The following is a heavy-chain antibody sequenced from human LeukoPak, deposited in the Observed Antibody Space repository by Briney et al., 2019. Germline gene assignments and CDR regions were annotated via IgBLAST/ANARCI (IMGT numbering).Heavy chain of an antibody. Sequence: DSVKGRFTISRDNSKNTLYLQMSSLRAEDTAVYYCAKEYYDFWSGYYTLSPAGHFDYWGQGTLVTVSS. D-gene: IGHD3-3*01. J-gene: IGHJ4*02. V-gene: IGHV3-30*02. CDR3: AKEYYDFWSGYYTLSPAGHFDY.